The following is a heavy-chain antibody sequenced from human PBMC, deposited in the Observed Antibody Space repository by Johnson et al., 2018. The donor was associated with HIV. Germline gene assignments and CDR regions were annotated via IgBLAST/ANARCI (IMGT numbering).Heavy chain of an antibody. J-gene: IGHJ3*02. CDR1: GFTFSTNW. CDR3: AKSPGKDHGGNSGGIDI. V-gene: IGHV3-74*02. CDR2: INSDGSST. D-gene: IGHD4-23*01. Sequence: VQLVESGGGVVRPGGSLRLSCVGSGFTFSTNWMHWVRQAPGKGLVWVSRINSDGSSTSYADSVQGRFTISRDKAKNTMYLQMNSLRAEDTAVYYCAKSPGKDHGGNSGGIDIWGQGTMVTVSA.